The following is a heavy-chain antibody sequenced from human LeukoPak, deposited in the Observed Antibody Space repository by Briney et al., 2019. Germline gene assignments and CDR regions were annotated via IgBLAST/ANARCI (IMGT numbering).Heavy chain of an antibody. V-gene: IGHV4-59*08. J-gene: IGHJ5*02. Sequence: SETLSLTCTVSGGSITTYYWSWLRQPPGKGLEWIAFIYYGGSTNYNPSLKSRVAISLDTSKNQFSLRLTSVTAADTAVYYCARHVIYSGVYSYWFDPWGLGTLVTVSS. CDR1: GGSITTYY. CDR2: IYYGGST. D-gene: IGHD5-12*01. CDR3: ARHVIYSGVYSYWFDP.